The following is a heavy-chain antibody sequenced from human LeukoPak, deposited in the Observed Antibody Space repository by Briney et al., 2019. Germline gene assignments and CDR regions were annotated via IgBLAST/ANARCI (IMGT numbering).Heavy chain of an antibody. D-gene: IGHD4-17*01. CDR3: ASDPGYGDGFLDY. J-gene: IGHJ4*02. Sequence: GGSLRLSCAASGVTFSSYGMHWVCQGPGKGLEWGSLIWYDGRNKYYADSVWGGFTISRDNSKNTLYLLMRRLRSEETAVYYCASDPGYGDGFLDYWGQGTLVTVSS. CDR1: GVTFSSYG. V-gene: IGHV3-33*01. CDR2: IWYDGRNK.